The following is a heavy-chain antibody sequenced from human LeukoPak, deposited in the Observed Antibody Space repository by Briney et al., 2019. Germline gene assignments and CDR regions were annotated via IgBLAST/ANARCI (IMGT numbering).Heavy chain of an antibody. J-gene: IGHJ4*02. V-gene: IGHV1-69*05. D-gene: IGHD4/OR15-4a*01. CDR2: IIPIFGTA. CDR3: ARDRAGLTRGLDY. CDR1: GGTFSSYA. Sequence: ASVKVSCKASGGTFSSYAISWVRQAPGQGLEWMGGIIPIFGTANYAQKFQGRVTITTDESTSTAYMELSSLRSEDTAVYYCARDRAGLTRGLDYWGQGTLVTVSS.